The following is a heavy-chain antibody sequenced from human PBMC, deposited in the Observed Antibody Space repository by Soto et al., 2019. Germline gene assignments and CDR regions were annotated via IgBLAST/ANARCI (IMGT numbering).Heavy chain of an antibody. CDR1: GFNFSTYG. D-gene: IGHD5-18*01. Sequence: QAQMVESGGGVVQPGRSLRLSCATSGFNFSTYGMHWVRQAPGRGLEWVAVTWYDGSNKYYADSVEARFTISRDNSKTPLYLQMNSPTVGDTAVYYCARVKAGDTYWGQATVVTVSS. CDR3: ARVKAGDTY. J-gene: IGHJ4*02. CDR2: TWYDGSNK. V-gene: IGHV3-33*01.